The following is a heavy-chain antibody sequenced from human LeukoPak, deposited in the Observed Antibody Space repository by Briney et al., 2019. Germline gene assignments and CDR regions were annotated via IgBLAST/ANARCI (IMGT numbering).Heavy chain of an antibody. CDR2: ISSSSSYI. CDR1: GFTFSSYS. Sequence: PGGSLRPSCAASGFTFSSYSMNWVRQAPGKGLEWVSSISSSSSYIYYADSVKGRFTISRDNAKNSLYLQMNSLRAEDTAVYYCARGPRPSIAVAVMRGYYYYYGMDVWGQGTTVTVSS. V-gene: IGHV3-21*01. CDR3: ARGPRPSIAVAVMRGYYYYYGMDV. D-gene: IGHD6-19*01. J-gene: IGHJ6*02.